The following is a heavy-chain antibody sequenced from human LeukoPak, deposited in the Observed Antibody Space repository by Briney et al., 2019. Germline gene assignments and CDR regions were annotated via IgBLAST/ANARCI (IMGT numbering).Heavy chain of an antibody. CDR3: ARGPRNAP. CDR2: VHPNSGNT. Sequence: GASVKVSCKTSGYPFTTWEINWVRQAAGKGLEWRGWVHPNSGNTAYAQKFQGRVTMTRDTSISTAYMELSGLRFDDPAVYFCARGPRNAPWGQGTLVTAPS. J-gene: IGHJ5*02. V-gene: IGHV1-8*01. D-gene: IGHD1-1*01. CDR1: GYPFTTWE.